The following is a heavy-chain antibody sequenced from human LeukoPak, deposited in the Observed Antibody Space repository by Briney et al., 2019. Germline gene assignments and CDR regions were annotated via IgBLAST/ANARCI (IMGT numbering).Heavy chain of an antibody. Sequence: GGSLRLSCAASGFTFSTYAMSWVRQAPGKGLEGVSGISSGGSTYYADSVKGRFTISRDNSKNTLYLQMNSLRAEDTAVYYCAKTYTATVYYFDYWGQGTLVTVSS. V-gene: IGHV3-23*01. CDR2: ISSGGST. CDR3: AKTYTATVYYFDY. CDR1: GFTFSTYA. D-gene: IGHD5-18*01. J-gene: IGHJ4*02.